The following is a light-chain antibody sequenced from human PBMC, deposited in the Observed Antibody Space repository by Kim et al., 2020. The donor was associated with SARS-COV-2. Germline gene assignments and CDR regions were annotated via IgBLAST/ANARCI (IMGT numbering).Light chain of an antibody. CDR3: MQGTPWPPYT. J-gene: IGKJ2*01. Sequence: DVVMTQSPLSLSVTVGEPASISCRSSQGLVHSDGNTYLNWVQQRQGQSPRPLIYRVSNRDPGVPDRFSGSGSGTDFTLKISGVEACDIAVFSCMQGTPWPPYTFGQGTKLEI. CDR2: RVS. CDR1: QGLVHSDGNTY. V-gene: IGKV2-30*02.